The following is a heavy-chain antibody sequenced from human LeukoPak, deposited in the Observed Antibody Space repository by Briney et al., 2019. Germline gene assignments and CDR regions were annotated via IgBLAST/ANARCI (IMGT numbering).Heavy chain of an antibody. V-gene: IGHV3-53*01. CDR2: IYSGGGT. CDR3: AREDASSWDY. J-gene: IGHJ4*02. CDR1: GFTVSSNY. Sequence: GGSLRLSCAASGFTVSSNYISSVRQAPGKGLEWVLVIYSGGGTNYAGSVKGRFTISRDNSKNTLYLQMNSLRAEDTAVYYCAREDASSWDYWGQGILVTVAS. D-gene: IGHD6-13*01.